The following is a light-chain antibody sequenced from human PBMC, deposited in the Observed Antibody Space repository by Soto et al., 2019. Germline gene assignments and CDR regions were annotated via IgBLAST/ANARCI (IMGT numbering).Light chain of an antibody. CDR2: GAS. V-gene: IGKV3-15*01. CDR1: QSVSSN. J-gene: IGKJ5*01. CDR3: KQYNNWPPT. Sequence: EIVMTQSPATLSVSPGERATLSCRATQSVSSNLAWYQQKPGQAPRLLIYGASTRATGIPARFSGSRSGTEFTLTISSLQSEDFAVYSCKQYNNWPPTFGQGTRLEIK.